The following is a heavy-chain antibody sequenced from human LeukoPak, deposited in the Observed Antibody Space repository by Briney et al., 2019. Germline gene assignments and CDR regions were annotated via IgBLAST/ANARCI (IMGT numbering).Heavy chain of an antibody. CDR1: GGSISSSSYY. V-gene: IGHV4-39*01. CDR3: ARSYCSSTSCYEARFDP. Sequence: SETLSLTCTVSGGSISSSSYYWGWIRQPPGKGLEWIGSIYYSGSTYYNPSLKSRVTISVDTSKNQFSLKLSSVTAADTAVYYCARSYCSSTSCYEARFDPWGQGTLVTVSS. J-gene: IGHJ5*02. D-gene: IGHD2-2*01. CDR2: IYYSGST.